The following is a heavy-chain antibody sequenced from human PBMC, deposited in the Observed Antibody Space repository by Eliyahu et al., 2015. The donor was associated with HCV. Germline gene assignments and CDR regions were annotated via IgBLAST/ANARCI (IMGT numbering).Heavy chain of an antibody. CDR3: AREGSSSFRFRYYQYYAMDV. CDR2: IKXDDDEK. Sequence: EVQLVESGGGLVQPGGSLRLSCAASGFXXSRYWMGWVRQAPGKGLEWVXNIKXDDDEKYYVXSVKGXFTISRDNAKNSLYLQMNSLRAEDTAVYYCAREGSSSFRFRYYQYYAMDVWGQGTTVTVSS. D-gene: IGHD6-6*01. J-gene: IGHJ6*02. CDR1: GFXXSRYW. V-gene: IGHV3-7*03.